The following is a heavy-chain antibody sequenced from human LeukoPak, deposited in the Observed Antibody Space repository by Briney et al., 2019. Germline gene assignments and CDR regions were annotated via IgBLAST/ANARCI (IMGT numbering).Heavy chain of an antibody. Sequence: GASVKVSCKASGYTFTSYEINWVRQATGQGVEWVRWMNPDGGNTGYAQQFQGRVTMTRNTSISTAYMELSSLRSEDTAVYYCARGQIVYSFDRSGYFDSWGQGNLVTVSS. CDR2: MNPDGGNT. V-gene: IGHV1-8*01. J-gene: IGHJ4*02. CDR3: ARGQIVYSFDRSGYFDS. CDR1: GYTFTSYE. D-gene: IGHD3-22*01.